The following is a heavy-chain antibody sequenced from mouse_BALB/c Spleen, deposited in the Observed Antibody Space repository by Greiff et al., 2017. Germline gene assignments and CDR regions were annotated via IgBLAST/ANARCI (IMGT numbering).Heavy chain of an antibody. V-gene: IGHV1-7*01. CDR2: INPSTGYT. J-gene: IGHJ3*01. Sequence: VQLQQSGAELAKPGASVKMSCKASGYTFTSYWMHWVKQRPGQGLEWIGYINPSTGYTEYNQKFKDKATLTADKSSSTAYMQLSSLTSEDSAVYYCAIYDYGGFAYWGQGTLVTVSA. D-gene: IGHD2-4*01. CDR1: GYTFTSYW. CDR3: AIYDYGGFAY.